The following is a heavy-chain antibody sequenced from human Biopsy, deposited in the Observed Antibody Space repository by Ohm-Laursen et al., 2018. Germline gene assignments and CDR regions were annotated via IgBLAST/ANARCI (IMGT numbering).Heavy chain of an antibody. CDR3: ARCSSYGYDFDY. CDR1: DGSINSYY. J-gene: IGHJ4*02. Sequence: PGTLSLTCTVSDGSINSYYWNWIRHPPAKGLERVGNLYCSGSTNFNPSLKSQVPISVDTSKHQFSLKLSSVPAADTAVYFCARCSSYGYDFDYWGQGTLVAVSS. D-gene: IGHD5-18*01. CDR2: LYCSGST. V-gene: IGHV4-59*01.